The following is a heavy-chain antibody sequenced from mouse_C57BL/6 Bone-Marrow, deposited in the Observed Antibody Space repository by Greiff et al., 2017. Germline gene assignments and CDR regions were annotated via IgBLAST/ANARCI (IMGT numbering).Heavy chain of an antibody. V-gene: IGHV3-6*01. CDR1: GYSITSGYY. CDR3: ARGGYYGSSGYAMDY. CDR2: ISYDGSN. Sequence: ESGPGLVKPSQSLSLTCSVTGYSITSGYYWNWIRQFPGNKLEWMGYISYDGSNNYNPSLKNRISITRDTSKNQFFLKLNSVTTEDTATYYCARGGYYGSSGYAMDYWGQGTSVTVSS. J-gene: IGHJ4*01. D-gene: IGHD1-1*01.